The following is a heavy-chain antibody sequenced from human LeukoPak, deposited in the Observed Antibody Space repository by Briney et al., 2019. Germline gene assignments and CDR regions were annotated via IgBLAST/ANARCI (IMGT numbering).Heavy chain of an antibody. CDR3: ARIGRRYCSSTSRYYQHNYYYYMDV. CDR2: MNPNSGNT. D-gene: IGHD2-2*01. J-gene: IGHJ6*03. CDR1: GYTFTSYD. Sequence: ASVKVSCKASGYTFTSYDINWVRQATGQGLEWMGWMNPNSGNTGYAQKFQGRVTMTRNTSISTAYMELSSLRSEDTAVYYCARIGRRYCSSTSRYYQHNYYYYMDVWGKGTTVTISS. V-gene: IGHV1-8*01.